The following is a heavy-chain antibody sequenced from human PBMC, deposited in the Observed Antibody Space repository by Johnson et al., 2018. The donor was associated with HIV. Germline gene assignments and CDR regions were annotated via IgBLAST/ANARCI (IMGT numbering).Heavy chain of an antibody. V-gene: IGHV3-30-3*01. CDR3: ARVQFDAFDI. J-gene: IGHJ3*02. CDR1: GFTFSSYA. Sequence: VQLVESGGGLVQPGRSLRLSCAASGFTFSSYAMHWVRQAPGKGLEWVAVISYDGSNKYYADSVKGRFTISRDNSKNTLYLQMNSLRAEDTALYYCARVQFDAFDIWGQGTMVTVSS. CDR2: ISYDGSNK.